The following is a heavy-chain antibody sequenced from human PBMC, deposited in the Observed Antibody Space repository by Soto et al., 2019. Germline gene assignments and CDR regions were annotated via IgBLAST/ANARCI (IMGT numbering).Heavy chain of an antibody. J-gene: IGHJ4*02. D-gene: IGHD2-21*01. V-gene: IGHV2-5*01. Sequence: QITFKEYGPTLVDPTQTLTLTCTYSVFSLRTTGVGVGWIRQPPGKALEWLGIIYWNDDNRDSPSLKNRFTLTSDISKRQVVLTMTNMDPVDTATYYCAPTCGLPFEYGCQGALVIVSS. CDR3: APTCGLPFEY. CDR1: VFSLRTTGVG. CDR2: IYWNDDN.